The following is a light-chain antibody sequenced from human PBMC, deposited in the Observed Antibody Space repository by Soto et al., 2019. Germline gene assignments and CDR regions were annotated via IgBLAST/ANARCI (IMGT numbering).Light chain of an antibody. CDR1: QSISTY. Sequence: DIQMTQSPSSLSASVGDRVTITCRPSQSISTYLNWYQQKPGQAPKLLIYSTSSFKDGVPSRFSGSGSGAEFTLTISSLQPEDFATYCCQQSYSTPQTFGQGTKVEIK. CDR2: STS. CDR3: QQSYSTPQT. V-gene: IGKV1-39*01. J-gene: IGKJ1*01.